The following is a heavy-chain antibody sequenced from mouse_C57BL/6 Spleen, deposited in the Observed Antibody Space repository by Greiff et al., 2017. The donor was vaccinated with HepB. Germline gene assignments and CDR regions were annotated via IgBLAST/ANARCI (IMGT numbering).Heavy chain of an antibody. CDR2: IHPNSGST. V-gene: IGHV1-64*01. Sequence: QVQLKQPGAELVKPGASVKLSCKASGYTFTSYWMHWVKQRPGQGLEWIGMIHPNSGSTNYNEKFKSKATLTVDKSSSTAYMQLSSLTSEDSAVYYCARGNWDYAMDYWGQGTSVTVSS. CDR1: GYTFTSYW. D-gene: IGHD4-1*01. J-gene: IGHJ4*01. CDR3: ARGNWDYAMDY.